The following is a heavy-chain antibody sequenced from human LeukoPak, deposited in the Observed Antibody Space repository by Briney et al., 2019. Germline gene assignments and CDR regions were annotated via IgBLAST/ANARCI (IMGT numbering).Heavy chain of an antibody. CDR2: IHYSGST. Sequence: SETLSLTSTLSGGSTSDGYWSWIRQPPGKGLEWITYIHYSGSTHYSPSLKSRVTISLDTSKTAFSLKLSSVTAAGMSVYYWALSPGWTAAGNEYYFDYWGQGTLVTVSS. V-gene: IGHV4-59*04. D-gene: IGHD6-13*01. CDR3: ALSPGWTAAGNEYYFDY. CDR1: GGSTSDGY. J-gene: IGHJ4*02.